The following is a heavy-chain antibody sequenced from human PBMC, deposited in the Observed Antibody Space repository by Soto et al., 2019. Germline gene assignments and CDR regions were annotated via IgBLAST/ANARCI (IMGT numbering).Heavy chain of an antibody. D-gene: IGHD3-22*01. J-gene: IGHJ4*02. Sequence: GVSLKVSCKASGYTFNSYGISWVRQAPGQGLEWMGWISAYNGNTNYAQKLQGRVTMTTDTSTSTAYMELRSLRSDDTAVYYCARDLGNYYDSIFFSWKYYFDYWAQGTLVNVSS. CDR3: ARDLGNYYDSIFFSWKYYFDY. V-gene: IGHV1-18*01. CDR1: GYTFNSYG. CDR2: ISAYNGNT.